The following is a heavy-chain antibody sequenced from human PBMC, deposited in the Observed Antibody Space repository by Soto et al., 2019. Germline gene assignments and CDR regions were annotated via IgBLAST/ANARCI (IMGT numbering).Heavy chain of an antibody. Sequence: EMQLLESGGGLVQPGGSRRVSCAAAGFTFSNQAMSWVRQAPGKGRKWVSTISGSGGTIYYADSVKGRFTISRDNSKNALWLQMNSLRAEDTALYYCAKGPGNIRPYGMDVWGQGTTVTVSS. J-gene: IGHJ6*02. CDR3: AKGPGNIRPYGMDV. CDR1: GFTFSNQA. CDR2: ISGSGGTI. V-gene: IGHV3-23*01.